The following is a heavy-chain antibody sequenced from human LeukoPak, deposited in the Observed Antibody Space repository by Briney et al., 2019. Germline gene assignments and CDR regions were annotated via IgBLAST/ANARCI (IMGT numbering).Heavy chain of an antibody. Sequence: PSETLSLTCTVSGGSISSSNYYWVWIRQPPGKGLEWIGSIYYSGSTYYNPALKSRLTISIDTSKNQFSLKLSSVTAADTTAYYCARINSSASSHQEIDYWGQGTLVTVSS. CDR3: ARINSSASSHQEIDY. CDR1: GGSISSSNYY. V-gene: IGHV4-39*01. D-gene: IGHD3-22*01. CDR2: IYYSGST. J-gene: IGHJ4*02.